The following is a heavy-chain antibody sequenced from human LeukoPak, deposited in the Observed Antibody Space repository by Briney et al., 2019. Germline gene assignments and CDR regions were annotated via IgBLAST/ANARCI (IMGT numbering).Heavy chain of an antibody. D-gene: IGHD1-26*01. CDR2: ISYSSGSI. CDR3: AKDRGGSSELGDAFDV. Sequence: QTGGSLRLSCAASGFTFSSYAMHWVRQAPGKGLEWVSGISYSSGSIGYVDSVKGRFTISRDNAKNSLYLQMNSLRVEDTASYYCAKDRGGSSELGDAFDVWGQGTMVRVSS. J-gene: IGHJ3*01. V-gene: IGHV3-9*01. CDR1: GFTFSSYA.